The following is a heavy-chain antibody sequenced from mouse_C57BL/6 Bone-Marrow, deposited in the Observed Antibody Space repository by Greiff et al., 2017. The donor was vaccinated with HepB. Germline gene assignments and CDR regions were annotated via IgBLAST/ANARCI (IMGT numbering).Heavy chain of an antibody. CDR1: GYTFTSYW. J-gene: IGHJ1*03. CDR3: ARTWDDYFDV. CDR2: IHPNSGST. Sequence: QVHVKQSGAELVKPGASVKLSCKASGYTFTSYWMHWVKQRPGQGLEWIGMIHPNSGSTNYNEKFKSKATLTVDKSSSTAYMQLSSLTSEDSAVYYCARTWDDYFDVWGTGTTVTVSS. D-gene: IGHD4-1*01. V-gene: IGHV1-64*01.